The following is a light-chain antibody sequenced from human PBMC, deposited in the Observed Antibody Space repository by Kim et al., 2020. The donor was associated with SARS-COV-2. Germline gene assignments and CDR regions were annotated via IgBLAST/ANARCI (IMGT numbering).Light chain of an antibody. CDR1: RNTVGNQG. CDR3: SAWDSSLSAWV. CDR2: RNN. Sequence: QTATLTCTGNRNTVGNQGAAWLQQHQGHPPKLLSYRNNNRPSGISERLSASRSGNTASLTITGLQPEDEADYYCSAWDSSLSAWVFGGGTQLTVL. V-gene: IGLV10-54*01. J-gene: IGLJ3*02.